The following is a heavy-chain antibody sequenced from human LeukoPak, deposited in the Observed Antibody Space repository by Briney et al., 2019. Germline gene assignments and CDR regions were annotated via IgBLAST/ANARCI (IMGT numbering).Heavy chain of an antibody. CDR2: MNPNSGNT. J-gene: IGHJ6*02. CDR1: GYTFTSYD. D-gene: IGHD2-15*01. Sequence: ASVKVSCKASGYTFTSYDINWVRQATGQGLEWLGWMNPNSGNTRYAQKFQGRVTMTRNTSISTAYMELSSLRSEDTAVYYCASRPTETYCSGGSCYEYYYYGMDVWGQGTTVTASS. CDR3: ASRPTETYCSGGSCYEYYYYGMDV. V-gene: IGHV1-8*01.